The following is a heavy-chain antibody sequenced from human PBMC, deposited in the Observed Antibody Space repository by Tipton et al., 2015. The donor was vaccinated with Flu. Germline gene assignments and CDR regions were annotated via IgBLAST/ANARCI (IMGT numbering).Heavy chain of an antibody. CDR1: GGSFSGYY. CDR2: INHSGST. D-gene: IGHD3-16*02. V-gene: IGHV4-34*01. Sequence: TLSLTCAVYGGSFSGYYWSWIRQPPGKGLEWIGEINHSGSTNYNPSLKSRVTISVDTSKNQFSLKLSSVTAADTAVYYCARGNNVWGSYRSNYRHYYSMDVWGQGTTVTVSS. J-gene: IGHJ6*02. CDR3: ARGNNVWGSYRSNYRHYYSMDV.